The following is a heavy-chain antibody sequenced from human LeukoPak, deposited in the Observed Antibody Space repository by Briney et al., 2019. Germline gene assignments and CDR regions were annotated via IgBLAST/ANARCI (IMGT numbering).Heavy chain of an antibody. D-gene: IGHD3-10*01. Sequence: ASVKVSCKASGGTFSSYAISWVRQAPGQGLEWMGGIIPIFGTANYAQKFQGRVTITADESTSTAYMELSSLRSEDTAVYYCARAVMVRGVIDYWGQGTLVTVSS. J-gene: IGHJ4*02. CDR3: ARAVMVRGVIDY. CDR1: GGTFSSYA. V-gene: IGHV1-69*13. CDR2: IIPIFGTA.